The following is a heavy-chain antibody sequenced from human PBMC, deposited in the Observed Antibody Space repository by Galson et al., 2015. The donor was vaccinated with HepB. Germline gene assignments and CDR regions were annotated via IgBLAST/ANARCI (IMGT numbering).Heavy chain of an antibody. D-gene: IGHD2/OR15-2a*01. V-gene: IGHV4-39*01. J-gene: IGHJ5*02. Sequence: ETLSLTCTVSGDSITNNDYYWGWIRQPPGKGLEWIGSIDYTGSTNYNPSLKSRITIFVDTSKNQFYLKVTSVTATDTAVYYCGTFRRGPRWLDPWGQGTLVTVSS. CDR3: GTFRRGPRWLDP. CDR2: IDYTGST. CDR1: GDSITNNDYY.